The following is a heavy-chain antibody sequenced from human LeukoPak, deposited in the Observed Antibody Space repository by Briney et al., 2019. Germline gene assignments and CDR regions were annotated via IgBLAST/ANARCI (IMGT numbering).Heavy chain of an antibody. J-gene: IGHJ4*02. CDR2: IWYDGSNK. CDR1: GFTFSSYG. CDR3: ARDFSSNYYDSSGYYY. D-gene: IGHD3-22*01. V-gene: IGHV3-33*01. Sequence: PGGSLRLSCAASGFTFSSYGMHWVRQAPGKGLEWVAVIWYDGSNKYYADSVKGRFTISRDNSKNTLYLQMNSLRAEDTAVYYCARDFSSNYYDSSGYYYRGQGTLVTVSS.